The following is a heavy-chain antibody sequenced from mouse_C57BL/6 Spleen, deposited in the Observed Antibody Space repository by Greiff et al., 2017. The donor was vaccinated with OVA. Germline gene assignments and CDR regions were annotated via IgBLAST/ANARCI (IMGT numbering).Heavy chain of an antibody. CDR1: GYTFTSYW. J-gene: IGHJ2*01. CDR3: AREGTLGRGDY. D-gene: IGHD4-1*01. CDR2: IHPNSGST. V-gene: IGHV1-64*01. Sequence: VQLQQPGAELVKPGASVKLSCKASGYTFTSYWMHWVKQRPGQGLEWIGMIHPNSGSTNYNEKFKSKATLTVDKSSSTAYMQLNSLTSEDSAVYYCAREGTLGRGDYWGQGTTLTVSS.